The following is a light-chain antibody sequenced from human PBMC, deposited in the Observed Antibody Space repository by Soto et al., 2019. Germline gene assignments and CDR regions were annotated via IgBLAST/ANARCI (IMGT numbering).Light chain of an antibody. Sequence: DVVMTQSPLSLPVTLGQPATFYCRSSQSLVFVDGNTYLSWFQQRPGQSPRRLIYNVSTWYSGVPVRFRGSWSGTDFTLEISRVESEDVGVYYCMQGSHWPYTFGQGTKLEI. J-gene: IGKJ2*01. CDR2: NVS. V-gene: IGKV2D-30*01. CDR1: QSLVFVDGNTY. CDR3: MQGSHWPYT.